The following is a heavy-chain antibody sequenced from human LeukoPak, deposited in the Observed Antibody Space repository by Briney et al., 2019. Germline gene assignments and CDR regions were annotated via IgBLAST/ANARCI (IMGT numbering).Heavy chain of an antibody. Sequence: GGSLRLSCAASGFTISSNYMSWVRQAPGKGLEWVANIKQDGSEKYYVDSVKGRFTISRDNAKSSLYLQMNSLRAEDTAVYYCARDHLGGWALEYWGQGTLVTVSS. CDR2: IKQDGSEK. J-gene: IGHJ4*02. D-gene: IGHD6-19*01. CDR1: GFTISSNY. V-gene: IGHV3-7*01. CDR3: ARDHLGGWALEY.